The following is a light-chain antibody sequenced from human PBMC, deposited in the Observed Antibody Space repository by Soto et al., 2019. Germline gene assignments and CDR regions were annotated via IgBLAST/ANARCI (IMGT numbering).Light chain of an antibody. CDR2: GAS. V-gene: IGKV3-15*01. Sequence: EIVMTQSPATLSVSPGERATLSCRASQSVSSNLAWYQQKPGQAPRLLIYGASTRATGIPARFGGSGSGTEFALTISSLQSEDFAIYYCQQYDKWYTFGQGTKLEIK. CDR1: QSVSSN. CDR3: QQYDKWYT. J-gene: IGKJ2*01.